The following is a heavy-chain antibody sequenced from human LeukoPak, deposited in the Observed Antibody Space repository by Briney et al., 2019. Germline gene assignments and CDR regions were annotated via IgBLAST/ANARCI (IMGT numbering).Heavy chain of an antibody. CDR3: SRDRADSSGYLTYDY. CDR1: GFTFSSYS. CDR2: ITFSSSII. J-gene: IGHJ4*02. V-gene: IGHV3-48*01. D-gene: IGHD3-22*01. Sequence: GGSLRLSCAASGFTFSSYSMNWVRQAPGKGLEWVSYITFSSSIIYYADSVKGRFAISRDNSKNTLYLQMNSLRAEDTAVYYCSRDRADSSGYLTYDYWGQGTLVTVSS.